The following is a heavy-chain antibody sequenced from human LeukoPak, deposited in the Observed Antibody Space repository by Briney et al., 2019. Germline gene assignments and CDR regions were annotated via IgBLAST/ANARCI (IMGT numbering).Heavy chain of an antibody. CDR1: GDSVSSNSAV. Sequence: SQTLSLTCAISGDSVSSNSAVWNWIRQSPSRGLEWLGRTYYRSRWYNDYAVSVKSRISVNPDTSKNQFSLQLNSVTPDDTAVYYCTRGGAAAGFDFWGQGTLVTVSS. J-gene: IGHJ4*02. CDR2: TYYRSRWYN. D-gene: IGHD6-13*01. CDR3: TRGGAAAGFDF. V-gene: IGHV6-1*01.